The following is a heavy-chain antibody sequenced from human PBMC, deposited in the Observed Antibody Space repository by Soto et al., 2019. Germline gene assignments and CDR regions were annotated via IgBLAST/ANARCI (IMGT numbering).Heavy chain of an antibody. CDR1: GFNVAGKY. J-gene: IGHJ5*02. D-gene: IGHD6-6*01. CDR2: IYSGGQI. V-gene: IGHV3-53*01. CDR3: ARINWSTRGSSSGT. Sequence: GSLRLSCAASGFNVAGKYMSWVRQAPGKGLEWVSVIYSGGQIYYADSVKGRFTISIDNSKNTVNLGMNALRAEDTATYYCARINWSTRGSSSGTWGQGTLVTVSS.